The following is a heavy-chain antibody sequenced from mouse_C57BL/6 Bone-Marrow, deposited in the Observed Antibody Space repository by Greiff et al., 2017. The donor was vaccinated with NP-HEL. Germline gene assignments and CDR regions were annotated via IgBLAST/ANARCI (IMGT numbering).Heavy chain of an antibody. Sequence: VQLQESGAELVRPGASVTLSCKASGYTFTDYEMHWVKQTPVHGLEWIGAIDPETGGTAYNQKFKGKAILTADKSSSTAYMELRSLTSEDSAVYYCPVSDFDYWGQGTTLSVSS. V-gene: IGHV1-15*01. D-gene: IGHD6-2*01. J-gene: IGHJ2*01. CDR2: IDPETGGT. CDR3: PVSDFDY. CDR1: GYTFTDYE.